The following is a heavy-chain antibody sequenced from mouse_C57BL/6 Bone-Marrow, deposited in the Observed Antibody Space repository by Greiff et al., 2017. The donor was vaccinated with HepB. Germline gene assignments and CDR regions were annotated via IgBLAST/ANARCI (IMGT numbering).Heavy chain of an antibody. D-gene: IGHD1-1*01. J-gene: IGHJ1*03. CDR2: ISNLAYSI. Sequence: EVMLVESGGGLVQPGGSLKLSCAASGFTFSDYGMAWVRQAPRKGPEWVAFISNLAYSIYYADTVTGRFTISRENAKNTLYLEMSSLRSEDTAMYYCARHGSSYGGWYFDVGGTGTTVTVSS. CDR3: ARHGSSYGGWYFDV. CDR1: GFTFSDYG. V-gene: IGHV5-15*01.